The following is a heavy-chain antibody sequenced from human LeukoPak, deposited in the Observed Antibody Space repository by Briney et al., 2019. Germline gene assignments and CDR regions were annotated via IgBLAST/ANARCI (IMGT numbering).Heavy chain of an antibody. CDR1: GFTFSSYA. Sequence: SGGSLRLSCAASGFTFSSYAMTWVRQAPGRGLEWVSSISGSGGSTYYADSVKGRFTISRDNSKNTLYLQMNSLRAEDTAVYYCAGGHSSSWYWFDPWGQGTLVTVSS. J-gene: IGHJ5*02. D-gene: IGHD6-13*01. V-gene: IGHV3-23*01. CDR3: AGGHSSSWYWFDP. CDR2: ISGSGGST.